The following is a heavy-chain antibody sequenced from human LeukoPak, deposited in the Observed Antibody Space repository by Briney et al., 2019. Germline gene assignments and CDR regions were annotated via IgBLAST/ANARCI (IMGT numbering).Heavy chain of an antibody. CDR3: ARGGPEQLAPYNWFDP. Sequence: ASVKVCCKASGYTFTVYYMHWVRQAPGQGLEWMGWINPNSGGTNYAQKFQGRVTMTRDTSISTAYMELSRLRSDDTAVYYCARGGPEQLAPYNWFDPWGQGTLVTVSS. D-gene: IGHD6-6*01. CDR1: GYTFTVYY. V-gene: IGHV1-2*02. J-gene: IGHJ5*02. CDR2: INPNSGGT.